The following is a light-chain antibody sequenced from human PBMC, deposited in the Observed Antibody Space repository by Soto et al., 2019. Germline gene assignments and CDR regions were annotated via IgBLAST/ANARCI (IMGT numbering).Light chain of an antibody. J-gene: IGLJ3*02. CDR2: EVT. V-gene: IGLV2-8*01. Sequence: QSALTQPPSASGSPGQSVTISCTGTSSDVGAYTFVSWYQQHPGKAPKLIIYEVTKRPSGVPDRFSGSKSGNTASLTVSGLQAEDEADYYCSSYAGSNFGVFGGGTQLTVL. CDR1: SSDVGAYTF. CDR3: SSYAGSNFGV.